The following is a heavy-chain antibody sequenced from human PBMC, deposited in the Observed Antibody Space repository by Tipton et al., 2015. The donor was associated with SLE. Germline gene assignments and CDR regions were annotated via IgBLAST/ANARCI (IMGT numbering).Heavy chain of an antibody. CDR3: ARRISMAERGSPGNWLDP. J-gene: IGHJ5*02. Sequence: TLSLTCTVSGGSASSQYWSWIRQPPGKGLEWIGFISYNGGTNSNLSLKSRVSISVDTSKNQFSLELNSVAAADTAIYYCARRISMAERGSPGNWLDPWGQGMLVTVSS. D-gene: IGHD3-10*01. CDR1: GGSASSQY. V-gene: IGHV4-59*02. CDR2: ISYNGGT.